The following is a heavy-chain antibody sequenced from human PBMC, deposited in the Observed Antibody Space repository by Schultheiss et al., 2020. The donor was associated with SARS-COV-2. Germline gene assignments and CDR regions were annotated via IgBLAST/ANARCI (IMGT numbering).Heavy chain of an antibody. CDR2: IFHSGTT. CDR1: GGSISSGGYY. V-gene: IGHV4-31*03. D-gene: IGHD1-1*01. CDR3: ARDPTGTADY. Sequence: SETLSLTCTVSGGSISSGGYYWSWIRQHPGKGLEWIGDIFHSGTTYYNPSLKSRVTISVDTSTNQFSLKLSSVTAADTAVYYCARDPTGTADYWGQGTLVTVSS. J-gene: IGHJ4*02.